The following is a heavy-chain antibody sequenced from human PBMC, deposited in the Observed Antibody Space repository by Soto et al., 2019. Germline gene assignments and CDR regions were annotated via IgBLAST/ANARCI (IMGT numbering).Heavy chain of an antibody. V-gene: IGHV3-13*01. CDR2: IGTGYDT. Sequence: EVQLVESGGGLVQPGGSLRLSCAASGFTFSTYDMHWVRQATGKGLEWVSAIGTGYDTYYPGSVKGRFTISRENAKNSLYLQMHRLRVGDTAVYYCAREVLDSSSSGWYFDLWGRGTLVTVST. CDR1: GFTFSTYD. CDR3: AREVLDSSSSGWYFDL. D-gene: IGHD6-6*01. J-gene: IGHJ2*01.